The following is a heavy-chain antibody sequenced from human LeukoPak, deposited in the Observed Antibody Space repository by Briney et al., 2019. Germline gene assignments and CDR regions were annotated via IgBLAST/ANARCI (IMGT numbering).Heavy chain of an antibody. J-gene: IGHJ4*02. D-gene: IGHD3-10*01. V-gene: IGHV4-59*08. CDR2: IYYSGST. CDR1: GPSISSYY. Sequence: SETLSLTCTVSGPSISSYYWSWIRQPPGKGLEWIGYIYYSGSTNYNPSLKSRVTISVDTSKNQFSLKLNSVTAADTAVYYCACGFGELVLDYWGQGTLVTVSS. CDR3: ACGFGELVLDY.